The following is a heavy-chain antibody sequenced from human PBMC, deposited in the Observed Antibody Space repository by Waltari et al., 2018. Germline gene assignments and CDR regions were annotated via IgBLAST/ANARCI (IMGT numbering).Heavy chain of an antibody. CDR3: ARVYSSGWYGAFDI. D-gene: IGHD6-19*01. CDR2: IYYSGST. Sequence: WSGIRQHPGKGLEWIGYIYYSGSTYYNPSLKSRVTISVDTSKNQFSLKLSSVTAADTAVYYCARVYSSGWYGAFDIWGQGTMVTVSS. V-gene: IGHV4-31*02. J-gene: IGHJ3*02.